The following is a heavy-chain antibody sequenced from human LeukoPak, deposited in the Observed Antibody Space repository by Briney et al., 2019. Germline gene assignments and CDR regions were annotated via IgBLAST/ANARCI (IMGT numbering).Heavy chain of an antibody. CDR2: INAGNGNT. V-gene: IGHV1-3*01. J-gene: IGHJ4*02. Sequence: GASVEVSCKASGYTFTSYAMHWVRQAPGQRLEWMGWINAGNGNTEYSQKFQGRVTITRDTSASTAYMELSSLRSEDTAVYYCARDYYGSGSYQDYWGQGTLVTVSS. CDR3: ARDYYGSGSYQDY. D-gene: IGHD3-10*01. CDR1: GYTFTSYA.